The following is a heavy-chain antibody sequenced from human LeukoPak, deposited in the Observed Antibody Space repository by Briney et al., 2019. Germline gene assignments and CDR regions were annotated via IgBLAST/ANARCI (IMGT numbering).Heavy chain of an antibody. CDR2: IFYSGDT. Sequence: SETLSLTCTVSGGSISSSSYYWGWIRQPPGKGLEWIGSIFYSGDTYYNASLKSRVTISVDTSKKHFSLKLTSVTSADTAVYYCARRTSGGGLFDYWGQGTLVTVSS. D-gene: IGHD3-10*01. J-gene: IGHJ4*02. CDR3: ARRTSGGGLFDY. V-gene: IGHV4-39*02. CDR1: GGSISSSSYY.